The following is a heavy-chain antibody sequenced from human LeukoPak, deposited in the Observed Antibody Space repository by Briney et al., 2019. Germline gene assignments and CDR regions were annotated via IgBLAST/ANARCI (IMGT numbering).Heavy chain of an antibody. V-gene: IGHV3-23*01. D-gene: IGHD3-3*01. CDR3: AKGYDFWSGGIDY. Sequence: GGSLRLSCAASGFTFSDYYMSWIRQAPGKGLEWVSGISGSGGSTFYADSVKGRFTISRDNSKNTLYLQMNNLRAEDTAVYYCAKGYDFWSGGIDYWGQGTLVTVSS. J-gene: IGHJ4*02. CDR2: ISGSGGST. CDR1: GFTFSDYY.